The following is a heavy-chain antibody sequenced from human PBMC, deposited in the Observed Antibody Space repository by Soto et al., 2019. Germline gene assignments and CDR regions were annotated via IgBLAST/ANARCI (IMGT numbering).Heavy chain of an antibody. CDR1: GGSFSGYY. D-gene: IGHD3-10*01. J-gene: IGHJ5*02. CDR3: ARGGVRGVTFKGWFDP. V-gene: IGHV4-34*01. Sequence: LSVTCAVYGGSFSGYYWSWIRQPPGKGLEWIGEINHSGSTNYNPSLKSRVTISVDTSKNQFSLKLSSVTAADTAVYYCARGGVRGVTFKGWFDPWGQGTLVTVSS. CDR2: INHSGST.